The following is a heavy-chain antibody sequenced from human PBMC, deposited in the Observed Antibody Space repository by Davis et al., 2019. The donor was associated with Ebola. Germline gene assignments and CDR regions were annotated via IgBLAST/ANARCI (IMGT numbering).Heavy chain of an antibody. V-gene: IGHV4-34*01. D-gene: IGHD2-21*02. CDR3: ARTAMTSVSELGLGYNYFAP. CDR1: GGSDSGYF. Sequence: SETLSLTCGVYGGSDSGYFRTWIRQPPGKGLEWIAEINPNGGTKYNPSLKSRVTISMDTSKNQFYLRLDSVTTADTAVYYCARTAMTSVSELGLGYNYFAPWGQGTRVSVST. CDR2: INPNGGT. J-gene: IGHJ5*02.